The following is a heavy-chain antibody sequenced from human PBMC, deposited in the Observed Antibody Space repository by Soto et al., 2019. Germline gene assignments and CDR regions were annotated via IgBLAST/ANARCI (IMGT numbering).Heavy chain of an antibody. Sequence: VASVKVSCKASGYTFTTYYIHWVRQAPGQGLEYMGIIYPSDGATSYAQKFQGRVAITRDTSASTVYMELSSLRSEDTAVYYCARVGVAGTDFQHWGQGTLVTVSS. CDR3: ARVGVAGTDFQH. J-gene: IGHJ1*01. CDR2: IYPSDGAT. D-gene: IGHD6-19*01. V-gene: IGHV1-46*01. CDR1: GYTFTTYY.